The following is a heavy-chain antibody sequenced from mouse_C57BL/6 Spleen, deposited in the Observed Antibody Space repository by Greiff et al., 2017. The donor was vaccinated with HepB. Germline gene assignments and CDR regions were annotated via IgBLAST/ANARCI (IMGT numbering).Heavy chain of an antibody. CDR3: ARTGKEAWFAY. CDR2: ISSGSSTI. Sequence: EVMLVESGGGLVKPGGSLKLSCAASGFTFSDYGMHWVRQAPEKGLEWVAYISSGSSTIYYADTVKGRFTISRDNAKNTLFLQMTSLRSEDTAMYYCARTGKEAWFAYWGQGTLVTVSA. V-gene: IGHV5-17*01. CDR1: GFTFSDYG. D-gene: IGHD4-1*01. J-gene: IGHJ3*01.